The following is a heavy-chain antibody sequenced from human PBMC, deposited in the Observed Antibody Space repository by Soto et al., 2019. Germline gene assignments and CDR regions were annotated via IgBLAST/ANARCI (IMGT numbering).Heavy chain of an antibody. CDR2: IYYSGST. D-gene: IGHD3-10*01. CDR3: ARAPIWFGESWAFDI. CDR1: GGSIISYY. J-gene: IGHJ3*02. Sequence: QVQLQESGPGLVKPSETLSLTCTVSGGSIISYYWSWIRQPPGRGLEWIGYIYYSGSTNYNPSLKRRVIISVDASKHQFYLTLSSVTAADTAVYYCARAPIWFGESWAFDIWGKGTMVTVSS. V-gene: IGHV4-59*01.